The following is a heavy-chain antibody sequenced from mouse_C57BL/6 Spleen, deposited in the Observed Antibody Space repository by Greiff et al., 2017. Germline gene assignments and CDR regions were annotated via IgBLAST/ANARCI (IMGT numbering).Heavy chain of an antibody. J-gene: IGHJ2*01. Sequence: EVQGVESGGGLVKPGGSLKLSCAASGFTFSSYAMSWVRQTPEKRLAWVATISDGGSYTYYPDNVKGRFTISRDNAKNNLYLQMSHLKSEDTAMYYCERETVATGYFDYWGQGTTLTVSS. CDR2: ISDGGSYT. CDR1: GFTFSSYA. D-gene: IGHD1-1*01. V-gene: IGHV5-4*01. CDR3: ERETVATGYFDY.